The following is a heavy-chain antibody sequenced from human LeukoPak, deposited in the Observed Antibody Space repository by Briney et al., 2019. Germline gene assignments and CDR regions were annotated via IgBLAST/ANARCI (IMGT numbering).Heavy chain of an antibody. CDR1: GGSISRGSYY. J-gene: IGHJ4*02. CDR2: IYTSGST. CDR3: AREETDSSGYYSYYFDY. D-gene: IGHD3-22*01. V-gene: IGHV4-61*02. Sequence: SETLSLTCTVAGGSISRGSYYWGWIRQPAGKGLEWSGRIYTSGSTNYNPSLKSRVTISVDTSKNQFSLKLSSVTAADMAVYYCAREETDSSGYYSYYFDYWGQGTLVTVSS.